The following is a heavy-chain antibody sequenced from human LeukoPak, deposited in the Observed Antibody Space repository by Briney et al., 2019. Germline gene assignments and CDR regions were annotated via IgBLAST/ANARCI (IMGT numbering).Heavy chain of an antibody. D-gene: IGHD6-13*01. V-gene: IGHV3-9*01. CDR1: GLTFDDYA. CDR3: AKVTAAAGTGFDY. J-gene: IGHJ4*02. Sequence: GGSLRLSCAASGLTFDDYAMHWVRQAPGKGLEWVSGISWNSGSIGYADSVKGRFTISRDNAKNSLYLQMNSLRAEDTALYYCAKVTAAAGTGFDYWGQGTLVTVSS. CDR2: ISWNSGSI.